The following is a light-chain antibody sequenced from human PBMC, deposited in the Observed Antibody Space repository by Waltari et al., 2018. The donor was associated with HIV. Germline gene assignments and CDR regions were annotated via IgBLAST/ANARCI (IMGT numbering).Light chain of an antibody. Sequence: DVVMTQFPLSLRVIPGEPDSSYCRSSQSLLSRNGNNYLDWYLQKPGQSPQLLIYVGSNRASEVPDRFSGSGSGTDFTLKISRVEAEDVGVYYCMQALEAPLTFGGGTKVQIK. CDR1: QSLLSRNGNNY. V-gene: IGKV2-28*01. J-gene: IGKJ4*01. CDR3: MQALEAPLT. CDR2: VGS.